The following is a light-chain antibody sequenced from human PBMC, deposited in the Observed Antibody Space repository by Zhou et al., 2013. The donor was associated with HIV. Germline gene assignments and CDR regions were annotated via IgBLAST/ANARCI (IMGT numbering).Light chain of an antibody. CDR1: QDISGS. CDR3: QQSYSTLPXT. V-gene: IGKV1-NL1*01. J-gene: IGKJ2*01. CDR2: AAS. Sequence: DIQMTQSPASLSASVGDRVTIMCRASQDISGSLAWYRQRPGTVPELLVYAASRLQSGVPSRFSGSGAGTIIVSSSAACSLKILQFLCQQSYSTLPXTFGQGLNWRS.